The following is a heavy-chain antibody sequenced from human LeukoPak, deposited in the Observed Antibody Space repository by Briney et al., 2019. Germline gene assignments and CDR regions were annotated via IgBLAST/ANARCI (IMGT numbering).Heavy chain of an antibody. CDR2: IYPGDSDT. Sequence: GESLKISCKGSGYTFISYWIAWVRQMPGKGLEWMGIIYPGDSDTRYSPSFEGQVTISADKTISTAYLQWNSLEASDTATYYCARYSPDVVVAPSAQFDYWGQGTLVTVSS. V-gene: IGHV5-51*01. CDR1: GYTFISYW. J-gene: IGHJ4*02. CDR3: ARYSPDVVVAPSAQFDY. D-gene: IGHD2-2*01.